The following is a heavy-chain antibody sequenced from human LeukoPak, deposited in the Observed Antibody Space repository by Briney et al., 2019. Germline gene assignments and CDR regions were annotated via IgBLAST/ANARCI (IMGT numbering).Heavy chain of an antibody. CDR2: IRSKANSYAT. Sequence: GGSLRLSCAASGFTFSSYAMSWVRQASGKGLEWVGRIRSKANSYATAYAASVKGRFTISRDDSKNTAYLQMNSLKTEDTAVYYCTRLSAVAGLAYWGQGTLVTVSS. CDR3: TRLSAVAGLAY. D-gene: IGHD6-19*01. CDR1: GFTFSSYA. V-gene: IGHV3-73*01. J-gene: IGHJ4*02.